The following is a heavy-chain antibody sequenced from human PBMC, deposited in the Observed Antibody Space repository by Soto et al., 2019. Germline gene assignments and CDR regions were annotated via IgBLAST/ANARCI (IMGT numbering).Heavy chain of an antibody. D-gene: IGHD2-15*01. CDR1: GFSFTRND. V-gene: IGHV1-8*01. CDR2: MNTNLNAT. J-gene: IGHJ5*02. Sequence: QVLLVQSGTEVKKPGASVTVSCKASGFSFTRNDIHWVRQAPGHGLQWLGWMNTNLNATDSPNAFRGRVFRTWNTSISTAYLEVRELKYDDTAIYYCAREVVEGRSVWLDPWGQGTLVSVSS. CDR3: AREVVEGRSVWLDP.